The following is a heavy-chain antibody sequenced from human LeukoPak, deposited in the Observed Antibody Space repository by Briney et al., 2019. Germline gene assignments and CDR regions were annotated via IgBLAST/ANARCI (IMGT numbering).Heavy chain of an antibody. CDR3: AKDRCSGGSCYFDY. CDR1: GFTFSSYA. J-gene: IGHJ4*02. Sequence: GGSLSLSCAASGFTFSSYAMSWVRHAPGKGLEWVSAISGSGGSTYYADSVKGRFTISRDNSKNTLYLQMNSLRAEDTAVYYCAKDRCSGGSCYFDYWGQGTLVTVSS. V-gene: IGHV3-23*01. CDR2: ISGSGGST. D-gene: IGHD2-15*01.